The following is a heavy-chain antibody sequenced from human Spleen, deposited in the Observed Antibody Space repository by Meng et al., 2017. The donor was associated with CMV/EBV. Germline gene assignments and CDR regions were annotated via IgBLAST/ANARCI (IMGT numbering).Heavy chain of an antibody. D-gene: IGHD2-15*01. V-gene: IGHV3-43*01. Sequence: GESLKISCAASGFTLTPFWIHWVRQAPGKGLEWVSLISWDGGSTYYADSVKGRFTISRDNSKNSLYLQMNSLRTEDTALYYCAKGYCSGGSCYSGERVFDYWGQGTLVTVSS. CDR2: ISWDGGST. CDR3: AKGYCSGGSCYSGERVFDY. CDR1: GFTLTPFW. J-gene: IGHJ4*02.